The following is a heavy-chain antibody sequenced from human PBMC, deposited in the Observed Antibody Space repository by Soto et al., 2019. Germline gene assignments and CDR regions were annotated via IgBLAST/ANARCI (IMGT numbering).Heavy chain of an antibody. J-gene: IGHJ3*02. D-gene: IGHD5-12*01. Sequence: SVKVSCKASGYTFTSYGISWVRQAPGQGLEWMGRIIPILGITNYAQKFQGRVTITADKSTSTAYMELNSLRAEDTAVYYCAREDGYRGGDAFDIWGQGTMVTVSS. V-gene: IGHV1-69*04. CDR3: AREDGYRGGDAFDI. CDR2: IIPILGIT. CDR1: GYTFTSYG.